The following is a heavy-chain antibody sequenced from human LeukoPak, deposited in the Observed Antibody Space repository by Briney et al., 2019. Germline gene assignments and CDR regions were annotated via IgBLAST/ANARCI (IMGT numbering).Heavy chain of an antibody. CDR3: ARVYCSSTSCYLSWFDP. D-gene: IGHD2-2*01. CDR1: GGSISSYY. V-gene: IGHV4-59*01. CDR2: INYSGST. J-gene: IGHJ5*02. Sequence: SETLSLTCTVSGGSISSYYWSWIRQPPGKGLEWIGYINYSGSTNYNPSLKSRVTISVDTSKNQFSLKLSSVTAADTAVYYCARVYCSSTSCYLSWFDPWGQGTLVTVSS.